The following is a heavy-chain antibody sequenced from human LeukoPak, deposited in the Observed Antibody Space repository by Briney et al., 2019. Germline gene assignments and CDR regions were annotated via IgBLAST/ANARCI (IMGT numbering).Heavy chain of an antibody. Sequence: GGSLRLSCAASGFTFSSYAMSWVRQAPGKGLEWVSVVSGSGDSTYYADSVKGRFTISRDNSKNTLYLQMNSLRAEDTAVYYCAKGRSSGDSCSNYWGQGSLVTVSS. J-gene: IGHJ4*02. D-gene: IGHD2-15*01. CDR3: AKGRSSGDSCSNY. CDR1: GFTFSSYA. V-gene: IGHV3-23*01. CDR2: VSGSGDST.